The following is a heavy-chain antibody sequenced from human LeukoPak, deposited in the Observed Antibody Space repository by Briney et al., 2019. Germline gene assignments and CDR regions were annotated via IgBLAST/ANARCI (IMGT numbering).Heavy chain of an antibody. CDR2: INPNSGGT. V-gene: IGHV1-2*02. D-gene: IGHD6-13*01. CDR1: GYTFTGYY. Sequence: ASVKVSCKASGYTFTGYYMHSVRQAPGQGLEWIGWINPNSGGTNYAQKFQGRVTMTRDTSISTAYMELSRLRSDDTAVYYCAREGSSSWYSDFDYWGQGTLVTVSS. J-gene: IGHJ4*02. CDR3: AREGSSSWYSDFDY.